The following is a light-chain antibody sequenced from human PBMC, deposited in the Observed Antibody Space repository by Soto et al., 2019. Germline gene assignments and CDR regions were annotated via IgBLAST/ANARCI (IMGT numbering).Light chain of an antibody. V-gene: IGKV3-20*01. CDR1: QSVNSNY. J-gene: IGKJ4*01. CDR2: DAS. Sequence: EIVLTQSPGTLSLSPGERATLSCRASQSVNSNYLAWYQLKPVQAPRLVIYDASRRATGIPDRFSGSGSGTDFTLTISRLEPEDFAVYYCQQYGTSLSLTFGGGTKVDSK. CDR3: QQYGTSLSLT.